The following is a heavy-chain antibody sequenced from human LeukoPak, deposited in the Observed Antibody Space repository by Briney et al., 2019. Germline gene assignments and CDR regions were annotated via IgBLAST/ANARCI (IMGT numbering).Heavy chain of an antibody. J-gene: IGHJ5*02. D-gene: IGHD3-10*01. CDR1: GFTFSNDW. CDR2: IKPKSAGGTT. CDR3: TRGHYGP. V-gene: IGHV3-15*05. Sequence: GGPLRLFCATSGFTFSNDWMNGPRQARGKGLEGVSHIKPKSAGGTTDYVESVKDNFTISIDDSKITVNLQTNSLKHEGILLYFCTRGHYGPWGQGTLVTVSS.